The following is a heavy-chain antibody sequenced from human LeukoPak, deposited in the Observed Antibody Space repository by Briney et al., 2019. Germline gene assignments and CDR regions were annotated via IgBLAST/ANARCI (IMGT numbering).Heavy chain of an antibody. J-gene: IGHJ4*02. CDR2: ISASGSST. D-gene: IGHD4-17*01. Sequence: GGSLRLSCAASGLAFSTYSMSWVRQAPGKGLYWVSGISASGSSTYYADSVKGRFTISRDNSKNTLYLQMNSLRAEDTAVYHCARDYGEGGYYFDYWGQGTLVTVSS. CDR1: GLAFSTYS. CDR3: ARDYGEGGYYFDY. V-gene: IGHV3-23*01.